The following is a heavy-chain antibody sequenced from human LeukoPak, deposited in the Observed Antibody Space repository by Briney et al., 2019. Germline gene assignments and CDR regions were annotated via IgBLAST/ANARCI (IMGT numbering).Heavy chain of an antibody. J-gene: IGHJ4*02. D-gene: IGHD2-8*01. Sequence: SETLSLTCTVSGGSVSSYYWSWIRQPPGRGLEWIGYLSHSGSSDSNPSLKSRVTILVDTSKNQFSLKLTSVTAADTAVYYCAASGYSTRWYYYDFWGQGTLVTVSS. CDR2: LSHSGSS. V-gene: IGHV4-59*02. CDR3: AASGYSTRWYYYDF. CDR1: GGSVSSYY.